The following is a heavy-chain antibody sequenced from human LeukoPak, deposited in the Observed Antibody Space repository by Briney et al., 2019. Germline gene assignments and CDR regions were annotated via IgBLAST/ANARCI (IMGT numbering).Heavy chain of an antibody. J-gene: IGHJ4*02. CDR1: GFTFSDYY. Sequence: PGGSLRLSCAASGFTFSDYYMSWIRQAPGKGLEWVSYISNSGNTIYYADSVKGRFTISRDNAKNSLFLQMNSLRAEDTAVYFCARQAFEELIFDYWGQGTLVTVSS. CDR2: ISNSGNTI. D-gene: IGHD3-10*01. CDR3: ARQAFEELIFDY. V-gene: IGHV3-11*04.